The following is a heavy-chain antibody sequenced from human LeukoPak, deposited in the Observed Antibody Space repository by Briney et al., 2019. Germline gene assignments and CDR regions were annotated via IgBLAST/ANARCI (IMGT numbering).Heavy chain of an antibody. D-gene: IGHD1-14*01. CDR3: ASPPGNADPVGSYYFDY. Sequence: ASVKVSCKASGGTFSSYAISWVRQAPGQGLEWMGRIIPIFGIANYAQKFQGRVTITVDKSTSTAYMELSSLRSEDTAVYYCASPPGNADPVGSYYFDYWGQGTLVTVSS. CDR1: GGTFSSYA. CDR2: IIPIFGIA. V-gene: IGHV1-69*04. J-gene: IGHJ4*02.